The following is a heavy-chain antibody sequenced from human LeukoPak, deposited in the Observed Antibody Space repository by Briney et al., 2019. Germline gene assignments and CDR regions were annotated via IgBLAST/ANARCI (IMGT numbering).Heavy chain of an antibody. J-gene: IGHJ6*03. CDR3: ARGRGYDSSGYYRYYYYYMDV. V-gene: IGHV4-34*01. D-gene: IGHD3-22*01. CDR1: GGSFSGYY. CDR2: INHGGST. Sequence: SETLSLTCAVYGGSFSGYYWSWIRQPPGKGLEWIGEINHGGSTNYNPSLKSRVTISVDTSKNQFSLKLSSVTAADTAVYYCARGRGYDSSGYYRYYYYYMDVWGKGTTVTVSS.